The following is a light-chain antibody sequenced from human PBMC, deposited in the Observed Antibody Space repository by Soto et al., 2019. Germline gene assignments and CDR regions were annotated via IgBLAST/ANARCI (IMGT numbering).Light chain of an antibody. CDR2: DAS. Sequence: DIHLTQSPSTLSASVGDRVTITCRASESIRTWLAWYQHKPGKAPKFLIYDASTLESGVPSRFSGSGSGTEFTLTISSLQPDDFATYYCQQYNSYSITFGQGTRLEIK. J-gene: IGKJ5*01. CDR1: ESIRTW. V-gene: IGKV1-5*01. CDR3: QQYNSYSIT.